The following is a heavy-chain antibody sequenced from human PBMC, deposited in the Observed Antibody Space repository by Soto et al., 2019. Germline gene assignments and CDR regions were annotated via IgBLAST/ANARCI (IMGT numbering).Heavy chain of an antibody. CDR1: GFTFSSYA. J-gene: IGHJ4*02. Sequence: QSGGSLRLSCAASGFTFSSYAMTRARQAPGKGLEWVSGVSGTGGSAYYADSVKGRFTISRDKSTNTLYLHMNSLRAEDTAVYYCARGSAYSDYDLEYWGQGTLVTVSS. CDR2: VSGTGGSA. V-gene: IGHV3-23*01. D-gene: IGHD4-17*01. CDR3: ARGSAYSDYDLEY.